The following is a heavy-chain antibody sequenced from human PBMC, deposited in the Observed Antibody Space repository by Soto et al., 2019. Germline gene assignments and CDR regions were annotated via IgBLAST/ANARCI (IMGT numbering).Heavy chain of an antibody. CDR3: ARTESGTFDT. J-gene: IGHJ5*02. D-gene: IGHD1-7*01. CDR1: GGSISSGGYS. Sequence: QLRLQESGSGLVKPSQTLSLTCAVSGGSISSGGYSWSWIRQPPGKGLEWIGYIYHSGSTYYNPSLKSRVTISVDRSKNQFSLKLSSVTAADTAVYYSARTESGTFDTWGQGTLVTVSS. V-gene: IGHV4-30-2*01. CDR2: IYHSGST.